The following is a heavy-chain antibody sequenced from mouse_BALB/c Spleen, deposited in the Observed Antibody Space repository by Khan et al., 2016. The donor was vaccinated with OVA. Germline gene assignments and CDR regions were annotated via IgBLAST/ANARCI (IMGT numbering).Heavy chain of an antibody. CDR2: IYPNNGDS. Sequence: VQLQQSGPELVKPGASVKISCKASGYTFTDYNMDWVKQSQGKSLEWIGYIYPNNGDSGYNQKFKTKATLTVDSSSSTAYMQLRSLTSEDSAVSYCTRSGYGSFAYWGQGTLVTVSA. V-gene: IGHV1S29*02. D-gene: IGHD1-2*01. J-gene: IGHJ3*01. CDR3: TRSGYGSFAY. CDR1: GYTFTDYN.